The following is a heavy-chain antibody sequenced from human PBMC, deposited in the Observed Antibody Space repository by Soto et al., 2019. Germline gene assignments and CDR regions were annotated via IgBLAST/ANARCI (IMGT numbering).Heavy chain of an antibody. J-gene: IGHJ5*02. CDR1: GGSFSGYY. CDR3: ARAGDGSETRSDWFDP. D-gene: IGHD3-10*01. Sequence: SETLSLTCAVYGGSFSGYYWSWIRQPPGKGLEWIGEINHSGSTNYNPSLKSRVTISVDTSKNQFSLKLSSVTAADTAVYYCARAGDGSETRSDWFDPWGQGTLVTVSS. CDR2: INHSGST. V-gene: IGHV4-34*01.